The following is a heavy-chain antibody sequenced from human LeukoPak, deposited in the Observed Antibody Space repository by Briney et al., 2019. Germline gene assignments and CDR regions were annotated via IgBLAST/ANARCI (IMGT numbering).Heavy chain of an antibody. V-gene: IGHV3-30*04. CDR3: ARDPQRLWFGELSGGYYFDY. CDR2: ISYDGSNK. D-gene: IGHD3-10*01. J-gene: IGHJ4*02. CDR1: GFTFSSYA. Sequence: PGRSLRLSCAASGFTFSSYAMHWVRQAPGKGLEWVAVISYDGSNKYYADSVKGRFTISRDNSKTTLYLQMNSLRAEDSAVYYCARDPQRLWFGELSGGYYFDYWGQGTLVTVSS.